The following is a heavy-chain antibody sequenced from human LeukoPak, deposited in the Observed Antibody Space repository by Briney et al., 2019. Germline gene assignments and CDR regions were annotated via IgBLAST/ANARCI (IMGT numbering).Heavy chain of an antibody. J-gene: IGHJ6*03. D-gene: IGHD2-8*01. Sequence: SETLSLTCAVYGGSFSGYYWSWIRQPPGKGLEWIGEINHSGSTNYNPSLKSRVTISVDTSKNQFSLKLSSVTAADTAVYYCATNGYYCMDVWGKGTTVTVSS. CDR2: INHSGST. CDR3: ATNGYYCMDV. CDR1: GGSFSGYY. V-gene: IGHV4-34*01.